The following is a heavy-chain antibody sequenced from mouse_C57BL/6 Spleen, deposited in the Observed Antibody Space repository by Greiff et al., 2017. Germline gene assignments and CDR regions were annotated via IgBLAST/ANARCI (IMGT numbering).Heavy chain of an antibody. CDR2: ISDGGSYT. CDR1: GFTFSSYA. Sequence: EVMLVESGGGLVKPGGSLKLSCAASGFTFSSYAMSWVRQTPEKRLEWVATISDGGSYTYYPDNVKGRFTISRDNAKNNLYLQMSHLKSEDTAMYYCARDRDDFYAMDYWGQGTSVTVSS. J-gene: IGHJ4*01. CDR3: ARDRDDFYAMDY. V-gene: IGHV5-4*01.